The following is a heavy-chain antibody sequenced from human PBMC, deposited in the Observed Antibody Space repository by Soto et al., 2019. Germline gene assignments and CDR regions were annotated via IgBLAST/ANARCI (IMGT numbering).Heavy chain of an antibody. CDR3: AKVRGAVQWYAP. J-gene: IGHJ5*02. CDR2: ISGSGGST. V-gene: IGHV3-23*01. CDR1: GFTFSSYA. Sequence: VGSLRLSCAASGFTFSSYAMSWVRQAPGKGLEWVSAISGSGGSTYYTDSVKGRFTISRDNSKNTLYLQMNSLRAEDTAVYYCAKVRGAVQWYAPWGQGTLVTVSS. D-gene: IGHD3-10*01.